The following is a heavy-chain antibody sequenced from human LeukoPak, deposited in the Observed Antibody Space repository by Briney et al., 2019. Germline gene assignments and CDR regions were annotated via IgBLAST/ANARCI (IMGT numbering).Heavy chain of an antibody. Sequence: PGRSLRLSCAASGFTFSSYGMHWVRQAPGKGLEWVAVIWYDGSNKYYADSVKGRFTISRDNSKNTLYLQMNSLRAEDTAVYYCARTTVVTPGYYYYGMDVWGQGTTVTVSS. CDR3: ARTTVVTPGYYYYGMDV. V-gene: IGHV3-33*01. CDR2: IWYDGSNK. J-gene: IGHJ6*02. D-gene: IGHD4-23*01. CDR1: GFTFSSYG.